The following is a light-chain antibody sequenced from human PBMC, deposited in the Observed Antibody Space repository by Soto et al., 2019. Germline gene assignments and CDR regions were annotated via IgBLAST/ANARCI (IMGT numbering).Light chain of an antibody. CDR2: AAS. CDR1: QSVSSN. Sequence: IVVSQSXATVSFCLQDXXXXXXXASQSVSSNLALYQQKXGQAPMLLIYAASXRANGIPSRFTGSGSATDFTLTISSLQPEDFAVYYCQQFNNWPPTFGQGTKVDI. CDR3: QQFNNWPPT. V-gene: IGKV3-15*01. J-gene: IGKJ1*01.